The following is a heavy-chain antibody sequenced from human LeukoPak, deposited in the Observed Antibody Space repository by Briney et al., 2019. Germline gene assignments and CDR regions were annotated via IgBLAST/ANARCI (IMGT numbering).Heavy chain of an antibody. V-gene: IGHV3-7*01. D-gene: IGHD1-26*01. CDR2: IKQDGSEK. CDR3: ARDVFSTAGAYDY. J-gene: IGHJ4*02. Sequence: GGSLRLSCAASGSTFSSYSMNWVRQASGKGLEWVANIKQDGSEKYYVDSLKGRFTISRDNAKNSLYLHMNSLSAEDTAVYYCARDVFSTAGAYDYWGQGTLVTVSS. CDR1: GSTFSSYS.